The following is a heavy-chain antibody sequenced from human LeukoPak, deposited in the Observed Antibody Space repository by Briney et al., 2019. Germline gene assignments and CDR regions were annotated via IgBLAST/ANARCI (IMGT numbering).Heavy chain of an antibody. V-gene: IGHV1-69*13. CDR1: GGTFSSYA. CDR3: ARVYDSSGYSYYYYYGMDV. D-gene: IGHD3-22*01. Sequence: ASVKVFCKASGGTFSSYAISWVRQAPGQGLEWMGGIIPIFGTANYAQKFQGRVTITADESTSTAYMELSSLRSEDTAVYYCARVYDSSGYSYYYYYGMDVWGQGTTVTVSS. CDR2: IIPIFGTA. J-gene: IGHJ6*02.